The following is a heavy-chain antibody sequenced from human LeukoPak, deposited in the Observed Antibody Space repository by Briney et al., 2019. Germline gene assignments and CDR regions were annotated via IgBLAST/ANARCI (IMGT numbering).Heavy chain of an antibody. Sequence: PGGSLRLSCAASGFTFSRYRMSWVRQAPGKGLEWVAHIKQDGSEKHYVDPVKGRFTISRDNAKNSLYLQMNSLRAEDTAVYYCAKTMVRGVIGYYYMDVWGKGTTVTISS. CDR2: IKQDGSEK. CDR3: AKTMVRGVIGYYYMDV. J-gene: IGHJ6*03. V-gene: IGHV3-7*01. D-gene: IGHD3-10*01. CDR1: GFTFSRYR.